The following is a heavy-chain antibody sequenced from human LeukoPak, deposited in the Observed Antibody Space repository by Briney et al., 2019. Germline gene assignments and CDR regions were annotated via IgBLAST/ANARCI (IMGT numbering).Heavy chain of an antibody. D-gene: IGHD3-22*01. CDR2: IYYSGST. CDR3: ARRYYYDSSGPIDY. V-gene: IGHV4-39*07. Sequence: SETLSLTCTVSGGSIHRSSYYWGWIRQPPGKGLEWIGSIYYSGSTYYNPSLKSRVTISVDTSKNQFSLKLSSVTAADTAVYYCARRYYYDSSGPIDYWGQGTLVTVSS. CDR1: GGSIHRSSYY. J-gene: IGHJ4*02.